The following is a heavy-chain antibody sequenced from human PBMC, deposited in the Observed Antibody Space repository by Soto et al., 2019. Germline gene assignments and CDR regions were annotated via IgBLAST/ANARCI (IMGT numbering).Heavy chain of an antibody. Sequence: SETLSLTCAVSGGSFTSNNWWTWVRQPPGQGLEWIGEIYRTGSTNYNPSLKSRVTTSLDKSENQFSLKVTSLTAADTAVYYCASRDPGTSVDYWGQGTLVTASS. CDR3: ASRDPGTSVDY. CDR2: IYRTGST. J-gene: IGHJ4*02. V-gene: IGHV4-4*02. D-gene: IGHD1-7*01. CDR1: GGSFTSNNW.